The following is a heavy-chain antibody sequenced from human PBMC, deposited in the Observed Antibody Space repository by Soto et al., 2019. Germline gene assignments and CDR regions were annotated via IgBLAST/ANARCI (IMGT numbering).Heavy chain of an antibody. D-gene: IGHD4-17*01. CDR1: GFTFISYA. CDR2: ISGSGGST. CDR3: AKAGTTVVIHWFDP. V-gene: IGHV3-23*01. J-gene: IGHJ5*02. Sequence: PWGSLRLSCAASGFTFISYAMSCVRQAPGKGLEWVSAISGSGGSTYYADSVKGRFTISRDNSKNTLYLQMNSLRAEDTAVYYCAKAGTTVVIHWFDPWGQGTLVTVSS.